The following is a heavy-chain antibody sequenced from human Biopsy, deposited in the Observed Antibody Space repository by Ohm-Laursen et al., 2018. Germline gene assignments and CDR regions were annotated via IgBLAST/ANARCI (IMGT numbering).Heavy chain of an antibody. D-gene: IGHD1-26*01. J-gene: IGHJ3*01. CDR1: GATVTSYA. CDR3: ATDARWDPSLDAFHV. V-gene: IGHV1-69*10. CDR2: IIPFTGVT. Sequence: ASVKVSCKASGATVTSYAISWVRQAPGQGLEWMGWIIPFTGVTNYAQNFQGKVTISADKSPPTVYVELSTLKPDDTAVYYCATDARWDPSLDAFHVWGQGTQVTVS.